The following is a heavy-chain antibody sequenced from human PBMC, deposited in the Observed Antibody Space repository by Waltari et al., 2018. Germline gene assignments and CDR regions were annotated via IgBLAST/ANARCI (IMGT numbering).Heavy chain of an antibody. V-gene: IGHV4-38-2*01. CDR1: GYSISSGYY. CDR3: AILDWGSPHY. CDR2: IYHSGGT. J-gene: IGHJ4*02. Sequence: QVQLQESGPGLVKPSENLSLTCAVSGYSISSGYYWGWVGQPPGKGLGWIGSIYHSGGTSYNPSLKSRVTITVDTSKNQFSLKLSSVTAADTAVYYCAILDWGSPHYWGQGTLVTVSS. D-gene: IGHD7-27*01.